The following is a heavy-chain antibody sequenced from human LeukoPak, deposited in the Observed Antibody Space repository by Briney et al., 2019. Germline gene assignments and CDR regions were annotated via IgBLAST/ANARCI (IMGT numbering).Heavy chain of an antibody. V-gene: IGHV3-30*04. Sequence: GGSLRLSCAASGFTFSSYAMHWVRQAPGKGLEWVAVISYDGSNKYYADSVKGRFTISRDNSKNTLYLQMNSLRAEDTAVYYCARGLSFNGDSSRDYYMDVWGKGTTVTISS. CDR2: ISYDGSNK. D-gene: IGHD4-17*01. J-gene: IGHJ6*03. CDR3: ARGLSFNGDSSRDYYMDV. CDR1: GFTFSSYA.